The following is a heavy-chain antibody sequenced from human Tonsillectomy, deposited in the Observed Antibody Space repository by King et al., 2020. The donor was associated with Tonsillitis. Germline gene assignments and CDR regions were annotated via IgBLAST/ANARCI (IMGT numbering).Heavy chain of an antibody. Sequence: VQLVESGGGLVQPGRSLRLSCAASGFTFDDYAMHWVRQAPGKGLEWVSGISWNSGSIGYADSVKGRFTISRDNAKNSLYLQMNSLRAEDTALYYCAKDMGATGEIDYWGQGTLVTVSS. CDR3: AKDMGATGEIDY. V-gene: IGHV3-9*01. CDR2: ISWNSGSI. J-gene: IGHJ4*02. D-gene: IGHD1-26*01. CDR1: GFTFDDYA.